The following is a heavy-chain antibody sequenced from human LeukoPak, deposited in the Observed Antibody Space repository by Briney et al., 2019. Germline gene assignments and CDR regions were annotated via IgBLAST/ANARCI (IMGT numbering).Heavy chain of an antibody. D-gene: IGHD1-7*01. Sequence: GGSLRLSCAASGFTFSKYWLHWVRQAPGKGLVWVSRINPDGIATTYADSVKGRFTISRDNAKNTLYLQMNSLRIEDTAVYYCAKDEDSGTTFGELDYWGQGTLVTVSP. CDR1: GFTFSKYW. CDR3: AKDEDSGTTFGELDY. CDR2: INPDGIAT. J-gene: IGHJ4*02. V-gene: IGHV3-74*01.